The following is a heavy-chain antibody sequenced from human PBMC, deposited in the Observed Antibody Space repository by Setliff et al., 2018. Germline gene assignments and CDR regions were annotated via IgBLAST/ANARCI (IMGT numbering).Heavy chain of an antibody. V-gene: IGHV4-34*01. CDR1: GGTFSDYY. J-gene: IGHJ4*02. D-gene: IGHD2-21*01. CDR2: INHSGSS. CDR3: ARGYCDGIGCPAPLYYFDS. Sequence: SETLSLTCAASGGTFSDYYWTWIRQPPGKGLEWIGEINHSGSSRYSPSLRSRVTISVDTSKNQFSLTLTSVTAADTAVYYCARGYCDGIGCPAPLYYFDSWGQGTLVTVSS.